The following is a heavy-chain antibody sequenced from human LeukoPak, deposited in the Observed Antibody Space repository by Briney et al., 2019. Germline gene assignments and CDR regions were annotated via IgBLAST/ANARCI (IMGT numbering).Heavy chain of an antibody. Sequence: SQTLSLTCAISGDSVCSNSAAWNWIRQSPSRGLEWLGRTYYNSKWYYDYAVSVKSRITISPDTSKNQFSLQLNSVTPEDTAVYYCARQYSSGWSYYYGLDVWGQGTTVTVSS. J-gene: IGHJ6*02. CDR2: TYYNSKWYY. CDR1: GDSVCSNSAA. CDR3: ARQYSSGWSYYYGLDV. D-gene: IGHD6-19*01. V-gene: IGHV6-1*01.